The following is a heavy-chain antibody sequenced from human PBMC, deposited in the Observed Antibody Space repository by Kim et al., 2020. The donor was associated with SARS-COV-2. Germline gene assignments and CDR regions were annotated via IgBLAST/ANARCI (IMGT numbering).Heavy chain of an antibody. J-gene: IGHJ4*02. Sequence: SETLSLTCTVSGDSISSGSYYWGWIRQPPGKGLEWIASIYYSGSTYYNPSLKSRVTISVDTSKNQFSLNLSSVTAADTAVYYCARQIHWFTFDYWGQGTLVTVSS. CDR2: IYYSGST. D-gene: IGHD3-10*01. CDR1: GDSISSGSYY. CDR3: ARQIHWFTFDY. V-gene: IGHV4-39*01.